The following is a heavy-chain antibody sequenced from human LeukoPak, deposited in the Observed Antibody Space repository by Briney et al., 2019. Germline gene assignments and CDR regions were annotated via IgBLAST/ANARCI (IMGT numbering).Heavy chain of an antibody. CDR1: GYTFTGYY. D-gene: IGHD1-7*01. CDR2: INPNSDGT. CDR3: ARVTEDNWNYVYYYYYMDV. Sequence: GASVKVSXKASGYTFTGYYMHWVRQAPGQGLEWMGWINPNSDGTNYAQKFQGRVTMTRDTSISTAYMELSRLRSDDTAVYYCARVTEDNWNYVYYYYYMDVWGKGTTVTVSS. J-gene: IGHJ6*03. V-gene: IGHV1-2*02.